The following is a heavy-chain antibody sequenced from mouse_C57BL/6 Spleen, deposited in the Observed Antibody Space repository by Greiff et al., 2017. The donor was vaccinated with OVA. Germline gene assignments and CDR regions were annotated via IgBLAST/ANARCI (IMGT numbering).Heavy chain of an antibody. CDR3: ARSTYYYGSSYDLYSLDY. CDR2: IYPRDGST. CDR1: GYTFTSYD. D-gene: IGHD1-1*01. J-gene: IGHJ4*01. V-gene: IGHV1-85*01. Sequence: QVQLKQSGPELVKPGASVKLSCKASGYTFTSYDINWVQQRPGQGLEWIGWIYPRDGSTKYNEQFKGKATLTVDTSSSIPYLQLHSLTSEGSAVYVCARSTYYYGSSYDLYSLDYWGQGTSVTVSA.